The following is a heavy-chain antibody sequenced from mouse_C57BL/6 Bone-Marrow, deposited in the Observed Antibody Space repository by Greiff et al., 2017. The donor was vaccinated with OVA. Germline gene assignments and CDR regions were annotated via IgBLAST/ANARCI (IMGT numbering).Heavy chain of an antibody. Sequence: VKLQESDAELVKPGASVKISCKVSGYTFTDHTIHWMKQRPEQGLEWIGYIYPRDGSTKYNEKFKGKATLTADKSSSTAYMQLNSLTSEDSAVYFCARRSNYVRYAMDYWGQGTSVTVSS. J-gene: IGHJ4*01. V-gene: IGHV1-78*01. CDR1: GYTFTDHT. CDR3: ARRSNYVRYAMDY. D-gene: IGHD2-5*01. CDR2: IYPRDGST.